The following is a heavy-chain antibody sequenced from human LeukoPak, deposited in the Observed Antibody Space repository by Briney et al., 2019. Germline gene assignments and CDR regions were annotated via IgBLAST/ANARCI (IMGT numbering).Heavy chain of an antibody. J-gene: IGHJ4*02. Sequence: PGGSLRLSCAASGFTFSSYAMHWVRQAPGKGLEWVAVISYDGSNKYYADSVKGRFTISRDNSKNTLDLQMISPRAEDTAVYYCARDKGSIFGMVILYYFDYWGQGTLVTVSS. CDR2: ISYDGSNK. D-gene: IGHD3-3*01. CDR3: ARDKGSIFGMVILYYFDY. CDR1: GFTFSSYA. V-gene: IGHV3-30-3*01.